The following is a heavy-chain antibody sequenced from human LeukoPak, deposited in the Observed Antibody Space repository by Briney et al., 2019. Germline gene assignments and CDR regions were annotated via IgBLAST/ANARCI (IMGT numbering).Heavy chain of an antibody. CDR1: GGSISSYY. CDR3: ARELGSIAVAGKGHGLDY. Sequence: SETLSLTCTVSGGSISSYYWSWIRQPPGKGLEWFGYIYYSGSTNYNPSLKSRVTISVDTSKNQFSLKLSSVTAADTAVYYCARELGSIAVAGKGHGLDYWGQGTLVTVSS. D-gene: IGHD6-19*01. J-gene: IGHJ4*02. CDR2: IYYSGST. V-gene: IGHV4-59*01.